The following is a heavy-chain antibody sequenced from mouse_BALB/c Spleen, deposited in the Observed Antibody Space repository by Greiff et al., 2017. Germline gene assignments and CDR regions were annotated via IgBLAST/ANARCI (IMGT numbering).Heavy chain of an antibody. D-gene: IGHD1-1*01. CDR1: GFTFSSYG. CDR2: INSNGGST. V-gene: IGHV5-6-3*01. J-gene: IGHJ4*01. Sequence: EVMLVESGGGLVQPGGSLKLSCAASGFTFSSYGMSWVRQTPDKRLELVATINSNGGSTYYPDSVKGRFTISRDNAKNTLYLQMSSLKSEDTAMYYCARAPGSSYNYAMDYWGQGTSVTVSS. CDR3: ARAPGSSYNYAMDY.